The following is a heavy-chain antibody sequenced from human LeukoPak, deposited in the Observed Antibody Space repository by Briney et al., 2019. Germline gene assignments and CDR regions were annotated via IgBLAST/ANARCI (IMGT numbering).Heavy chain of an antibody. V-gene: IGHV1-46*01. CDR3: ARSTVPAARGYYYYYMDV. D-gene: IGHD2-2*01. Sequence: GASVKVSCKASGYTFTSYYMHWVRQAPGQGLEWMGIINPSGGSTSYAQKFQGRVTMTRDTSISTAYMELSRLRSDDTAVYYCARSTVPAARGYYYYYMDVWGKGTTATVSS. J-gene: IGHJ6*03. CDR1: GYTFTSYY. CDR2: INPSGGST.